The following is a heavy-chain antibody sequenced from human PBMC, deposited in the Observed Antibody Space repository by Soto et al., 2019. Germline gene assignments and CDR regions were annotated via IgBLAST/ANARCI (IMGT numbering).Heavy chain of an antibody. D-gene: IGHD2-8*02. Sequence: GGSLRLSCAASGFTFSSHWMSWVRQAPGKGLEWVANINQDGRDKYYVESVRGRFTISRDNAKNSLFLQVNSLRADDTAVYYCARVTGPGFDYWGQGNLVTVSS. V-gene: IGHV3-7*01. CDR3: ARVTGPGFDY. CDR1: GFTFSSHW. CDR2: INQDGRDK. J-gene: IGHJ4*02.